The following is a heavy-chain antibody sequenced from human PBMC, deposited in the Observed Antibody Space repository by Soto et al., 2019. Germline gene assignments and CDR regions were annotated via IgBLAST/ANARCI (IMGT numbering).Heavy chain of an antibody. Sequence: GASVKVSCKASGYTFTSCGISWVRQAPGQGLEWMGWISAYNGNTNYAQKLQGRVTMTTDTSTSTAYMELRSLRSDDTAVYYCAREACSGGSCLNYYYYGMDVWGQGTTVTVSS. CDR1: GYTFTSCG. J-gene: IGHJ6*02. CDR3: AREACSGGSCLNYYYYGMDV. CDR2: ISAYNGNT. V-gene: IGHV1-18*01. D-gene: IGHD2-15*01.